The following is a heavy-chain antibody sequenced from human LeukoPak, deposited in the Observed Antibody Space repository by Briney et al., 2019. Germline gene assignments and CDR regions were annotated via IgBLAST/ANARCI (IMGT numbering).Heavy chain of an antibody. CDR2: IYYSKNT. J-gene: IGHJ4*02. CDR3: VSPRGFSYGYFDY. CDR1: GTSISGSTHY. D-gene: IGHD5-18*01. Sequence: SETLSLTCTVSGTSISGSTHYWGWIRQPPGKGLEWIGSIYYSKNTYYNPSLKSRVTISADTSKNQFSLTLGSVSATDTAVYYCVSPRGFSYGYFDYWGQGTLVTVSS. V-gene: IGHV4-39*01.